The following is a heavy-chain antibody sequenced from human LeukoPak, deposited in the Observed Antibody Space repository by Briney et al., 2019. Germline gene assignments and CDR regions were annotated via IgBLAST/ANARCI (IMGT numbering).Heavy chain of an antibody. Sequence: GGSLRLSCAASGFTFSSYGMHWVRQAPCKGLEWVAFIRYDGSNKYYADSVKGRFTISRDNSKNTLYLQMNSLRAEDTAVYYCAKDGGVDFWSGYYPDYWGQGTLVTVSS. CDR2: IRYDGSNK. V-gene: IGHV3-30*02. J-gene: IGHJ4*02. CDR1: GFTFSSYG. CDR3: AKDGGVDFWSGYYPDY. D-gene: IGHD3-3*01.